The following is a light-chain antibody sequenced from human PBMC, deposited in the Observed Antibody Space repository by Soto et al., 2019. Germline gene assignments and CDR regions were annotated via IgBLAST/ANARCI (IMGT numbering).Light chain of an antibody. V-gene: IGLV1-40*01. Sequence: QSVLTQPPSVSGAPGQRVTISCTGGNSNIGAGNDVHWYQQIPGTAPKLMIYEVSNRPSGVSNRFSGSKSGNTASLTISGLQAEDEADYYCSSYTSSSTLYVFGTGTKLTVL. CDR2: EVS. J-gene: IGLJ1*01. CDR3: SSYTSSSTLYV. CDR1: NSNIGAGND.